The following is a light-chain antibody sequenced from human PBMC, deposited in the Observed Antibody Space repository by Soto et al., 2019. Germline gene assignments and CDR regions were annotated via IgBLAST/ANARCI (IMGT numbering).Light chain of an antibody. V-gene: IGKV2-28*01. J-gene: IGKJ1*01. CDR2: LGS. Sequence: DIVMTQSPLSLSVTPGEPASISCRSSQSLLHSNKNNYLDWYLQKPGQSPQPLIYLGSNRASGVPDRFSGSGSGTDFTLKISRVEAEDVGVYYCMQALKTWTFGQGTKVEIK. CDR1: QSLLHSNKNNY. CDR3: MQALKTWT.